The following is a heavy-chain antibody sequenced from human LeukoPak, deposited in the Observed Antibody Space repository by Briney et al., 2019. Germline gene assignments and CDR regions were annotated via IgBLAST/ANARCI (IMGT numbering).Heavy chain of an antibody. J-gene: IGHJ4*02. CDR3: AANSADYNTLGSSYKV. D-gene: IGHD3-10*01. V-gene: IGHV4-39*02. Sequence: SETLSLTCTVSSASISSSPYYWAWIRQSPGTGLEWIGTISYSGTTYYNPSLESRVTISVDTSKNHFSLKLSSVTAADTAVYYCAANSADYNTLGSSYKVWGQGTLVTVSS. CDR2: ISYSGTT. CDR1: SASISSSPYY.